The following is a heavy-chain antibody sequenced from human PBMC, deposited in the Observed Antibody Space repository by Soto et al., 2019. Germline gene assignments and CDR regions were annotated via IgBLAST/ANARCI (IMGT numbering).Heavy chain of an antibody. V-gene: IGHV4-31*02. Sequence: WTWIRQHPGKGLEWIGYIYYSGDTYYNPSLKSRVAMSVDTSKNQFSLKLTSVTAADTAVYFCARDSNGSDNWFDPWGQGALVTVSS. J-gene: IGHJ5*02. CDR3: ARDSNGSDNWFDP. CDR2: IYYSGDT. D-gene: IGHD3-22*01.